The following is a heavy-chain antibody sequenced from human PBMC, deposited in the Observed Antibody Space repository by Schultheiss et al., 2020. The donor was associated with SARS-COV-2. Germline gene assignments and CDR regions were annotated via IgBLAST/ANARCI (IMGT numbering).Heavy chain of an antibody. CDR1: GFTFNDHA. J-gene: IGHJ4*02. Sequence: GESLKISCVASGFTFNDHAMNWVRQPPGRGLMWVSRVEDDDSRTSYADSVKGRFTISRDNAKNMLYLQMNGLRAEDTAIYYCAKVGPFDSLDYWGQGTLVTVSS. V-gene: IGHV3-74*01. CDR2: VEDDDSRT. CDR3: AKVGPFDSLDY.